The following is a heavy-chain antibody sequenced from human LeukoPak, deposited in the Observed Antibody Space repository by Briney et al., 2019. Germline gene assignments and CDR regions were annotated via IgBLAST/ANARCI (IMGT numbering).Heavy chain of an antibody. D-gene: IGHD3-16*01. J-gene: IGHJ4*02. CDR3: AKDRLGGPYFFHY. CDR1: GFTFSSYA. V-gene: IGHV3-23*01. CDR2: IGGTGVRT. Sequence: GGSLRLSCVSSGFTFSSYAMSWVRQAPGKGLEWVSTIGGTGVRTYYADSVKGRFTISRDNSKNTLYLQINTLRAKDTAVYFCAKDRLGGPYFFHYWGQGTLVTVSS.